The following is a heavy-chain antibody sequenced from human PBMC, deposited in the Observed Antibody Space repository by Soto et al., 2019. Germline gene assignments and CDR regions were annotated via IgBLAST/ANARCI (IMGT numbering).Heavy chain of an antibody. Sequence: SVKVSCKASGGTFSSYAISWVRQAPGQGLEWMGGIIPIFGTANYAQKFQGRVTITADESTSTAYMELSSLRSEDTAVYYCARGLRNRQTFDYWGQGTLVTVPS. CDR1: GGTFSSYA. V-gene: IGHV1-69*13. J-gene: IGHJ4*02. CDR3: ARGLRNRQTFDY. CDR2: IIPIFGTA. D-gene: IGHD1-1*01.